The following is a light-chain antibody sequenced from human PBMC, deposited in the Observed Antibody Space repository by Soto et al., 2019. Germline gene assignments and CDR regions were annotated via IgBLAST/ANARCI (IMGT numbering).Light chain of an antibody. CDR3: QQYEDVPIT. J-gene: IGKJ5*01. CDR1: QDITNF. CDR2: DAS. V-gene: IGKV1-33*01. Sequence: DLQMTQSPSSLSASVGDRVTITCQASQDITNFLNWYQQKPGKAPKLLIYDASNLETGVPSRFSGNASGTDFSFTISSLQPEDIATYYCQQYEDVPITFGQGTRLEIK.